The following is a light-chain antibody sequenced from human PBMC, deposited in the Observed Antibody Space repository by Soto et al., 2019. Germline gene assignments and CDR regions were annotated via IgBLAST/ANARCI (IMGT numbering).Light chain of an antibody. J-gene: IGKJ1*01. CDR1: QSISNY. CDR3: QQSYTTPTWT. Sequence: DIQMTQSPSSLSASVGDRVTITCRASQSISNYLKWYQQRPGKAPKLLIYAASSLQSGVPSRFSGGGSGTDFTLTISSLQPEDSATYYCQQSYTTPTWTFGQGTKVEIK. CDR2: AAS. V-gene: IGKV1-39*01.